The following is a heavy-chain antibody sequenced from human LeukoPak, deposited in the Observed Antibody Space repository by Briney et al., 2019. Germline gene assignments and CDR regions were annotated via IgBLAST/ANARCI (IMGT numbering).Heavy chain of an antibody. J-gene: IGHJ4*02. CDR3: ARGKVLRFPDD. V-gene: IGHV1-2*02. Sequence: KTGGSLRLSCAASGFTFSSYAMHWVRQAPGQGLEWMGWINPNSGGTNYAQKFQGRVTMTRDTSISTAYMELSRLRSDDTAVYYCARGKVLRFPDDWGQGTLVTVSS. CDR2: INPNSGGT. D-gene: IGHD3-3*01. CDR1: GFTFSSYA.